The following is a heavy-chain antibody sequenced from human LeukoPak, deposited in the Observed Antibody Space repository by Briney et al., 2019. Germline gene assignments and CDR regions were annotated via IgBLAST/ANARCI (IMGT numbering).Heavy chain of an antibody. V-gene: IGHV5-51*01. CDR1: GDSFTSYW. CDR3: ARQPVAADYYFDY. CDR2: IYPGDSDT. Sequence: GESLKISCKGSGDSFTSYWIGWVSQMPGKGLEWRGIIYPGDSDTRYSPSFQGQVTISADKSISTAYLQWSSLKASDTAMYYCARQPVAADYYFDYWGQGTLVTVSS. J-gene: IGHJ4*02. D-gene: IGHD6-13*01.